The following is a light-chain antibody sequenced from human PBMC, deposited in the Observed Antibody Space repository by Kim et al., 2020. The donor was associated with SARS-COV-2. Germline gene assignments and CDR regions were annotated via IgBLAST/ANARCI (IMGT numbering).Light chain of an antibody. CDR1: SVRSSY. CDR3: NSRDSNDNVV. V-gene: IGLV3-19*01. J-gene: IGLJ2*01. CDR2: GKN. Sequence: VALGQTVRITCQGDSVRSSYATWYQQKPGQAPILVIYGKNNRPSGIPDRFSGSSSGNTASLTITGTQAGDEADYYCNSRDSNDNVVFGGGTKLTVL.